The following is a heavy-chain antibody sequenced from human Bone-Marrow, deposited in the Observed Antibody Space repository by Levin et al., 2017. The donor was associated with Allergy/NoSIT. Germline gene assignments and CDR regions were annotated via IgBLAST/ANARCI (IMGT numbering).Heavy chain of an antibody. CDR3: SRNKWP. J-gene: IGHJ4*02. V-gene: IGHV3-7*01. D-gene: IGHD5-12*01. Sequence: GGSLRLSCIASGFTFTDVWMSWVRQAPGKGPEWVANVKRDGTEKYYLDSVKGRFTISRDNAKNSVYLQVNNLRVEDTAVYYCSRNKWPWGQGTQVTVSS. CDR1: GFTFTDVW. CDR2: VKRDGTEK.